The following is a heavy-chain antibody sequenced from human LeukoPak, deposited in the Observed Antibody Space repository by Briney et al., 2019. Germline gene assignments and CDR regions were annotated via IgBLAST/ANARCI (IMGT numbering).Heavy chain of an antibody. D-gene: IGHD2-15*01. CDR2: IYYSGST. CDR3: ARDLDLDCSGGSCLDGFDP. J-gene: IGHJ5*02. CDR1: GGSISSYY. V-gene: IGHV4-59*01. Sequence: SETLSLTCTVSGGSISSYYWSWIRQPPGKGLEWIGYIYYSGSTNYNPSLKSRVTISVDTSKNQFSLKLSSVTAADTAVYYCARDLDLDCSGGSCLDGFDPWGQGTLVTVSS.